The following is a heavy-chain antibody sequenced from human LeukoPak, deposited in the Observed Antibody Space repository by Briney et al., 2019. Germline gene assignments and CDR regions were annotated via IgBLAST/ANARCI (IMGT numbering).Heavy chain of an antibody. CDR3: ARDPIYSSGIPI. J-gene: IGHJ3*02. CDR2: LYHSGRT. D-gene: IGHD6-25*01. V-gene: IGHV4-30-2*01. Sequence: SETLSLTCTVSGGSISSGGYYWSWIRQPPGKGLEWIGFLYHSGRTYYNPSLKSRVTISLDRSKNQFSLKLTSVTAADTAVYYCARDPIYSSGIPIWGQGTMVTVSS. CDR1: GGSISSGGYY.